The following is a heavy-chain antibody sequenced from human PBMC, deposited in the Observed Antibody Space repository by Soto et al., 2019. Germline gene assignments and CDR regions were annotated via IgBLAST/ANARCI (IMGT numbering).Heavy chain of an antibody. V-gene: IGHV3-48*01. CDR3: ARADDSSSYAFDY. CDR2: ISSSSSTI. D-gene: IGHD3-22*01. CDR1: GFTFSSYS. Sequence: EVQLVESGGGSVQPGGSLRLSCAASGFTFSSYSMNWVRQAPGKGLEWVSYISSSSSTIYYADSVKGRFTISRDNAKNSLYLQMNSLRAEDTAVYYCARADDSSSYAFDYWGQGTLVTVSS. J-gene: IGHJ4*02.